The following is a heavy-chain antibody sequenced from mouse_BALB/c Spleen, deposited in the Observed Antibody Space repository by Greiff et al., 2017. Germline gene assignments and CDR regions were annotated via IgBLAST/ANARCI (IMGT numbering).Heavy chain of an antibody. V-gene: IGHV1-80*01. D-gene: IGHD2-4*01. J-gene: IGHJ3*01. Sequence: LVESGAELVRPGSSVKISCKASGYAFSSYWMNWVKQRPGQGLEWIGQIYPGDGDTNYNGKFKGKATLTADKSSSTAYMQLSSLTSEDSAVYFCARQGTMTPFAYWGQGTLVTVSA. CDR3: ARQGTMTPFAY. CDR1: GYAFSSYW. CDR2: IYPGDGDT.